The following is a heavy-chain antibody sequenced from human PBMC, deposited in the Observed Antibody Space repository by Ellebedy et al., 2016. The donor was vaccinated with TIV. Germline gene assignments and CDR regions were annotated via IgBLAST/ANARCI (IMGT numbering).Heavy chain of an antibody. CDR2: IRSKANSYAT. V-gene: IGHV3-73*01. Sequence: PGGSLRLSCAASGFSFSGSAMHWVRQASGKGLEWVGRIRSKANSYATAYAASVEGRFTISRDDSKNTVYLEMSSLKTEDTAVYYCTKSSSYSSVCWFDPWGQGTLVTVSS. D-gene: IGHD6-19*01. CDR3: TKSSSYSSVCWFDP. CDR1: GFSFSGSA. J-gene: IGHJ5*02.